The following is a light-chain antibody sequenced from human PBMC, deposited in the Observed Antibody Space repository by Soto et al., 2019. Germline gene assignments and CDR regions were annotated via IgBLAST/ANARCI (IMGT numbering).Light chain of an antibody. J-gene: IGKJ1*01. Sequence: DIQMTQSPSTLSASVGDRVTITCRASQSISSWLAWYQQKPGKAPKLLIYDASSLESRVPSRFSGSGSGTEFALTSSSLQPDDFATYYCQQYNSYRVTFGQGTKVEI. CDR1: QSISSW. CDR2: DAS. V-gene: IGKV1-5*01. CDR3: QQYNSYRVT.